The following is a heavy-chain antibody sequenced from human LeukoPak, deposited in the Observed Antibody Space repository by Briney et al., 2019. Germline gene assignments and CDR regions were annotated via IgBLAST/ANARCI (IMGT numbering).Heavy chain of an antibody. J-gene: IGHJ3*02. V-gene: IGHV4-61*02. Sequence: TLSLTCTVSGRSISSGSYYWSWIRQPAGKGLEWIVRIYTSRSTNYNPSLKSRFTISVDTSKNKFPLKLSSMTDADTDVYYCASDLYYYDSSGYYLWGFDIWGQGTMVTVSS. D-gene: IGHD3-22*01. CDR3: ASDLYYYDSSGYYLWGFDI. CDR2: IYTSRST. CDR1: GRSISSGSYY.